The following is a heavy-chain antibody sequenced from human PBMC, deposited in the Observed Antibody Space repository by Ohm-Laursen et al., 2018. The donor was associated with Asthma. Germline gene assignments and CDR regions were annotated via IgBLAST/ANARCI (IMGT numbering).Heavy chain of an antibody. Sequence: SETLSLTCTLSGASFSTYYWGWIRQPPGKGLEWIGYIYSTGSTNYNPSLESRVTISIDTSTNQFSLKLSSVTAADTAVYYCARDRYGDYGGYYYGMDVWGQGTTVTVSS. CDR2: IYSTGST. V-gene: IGHV4-59*01. CDR1: GASFSTYY. D-gene: IGHD4-17*01. CDR3: ARDRYGDYGGYYYGMDV. J-gene: IGHJ6*02.